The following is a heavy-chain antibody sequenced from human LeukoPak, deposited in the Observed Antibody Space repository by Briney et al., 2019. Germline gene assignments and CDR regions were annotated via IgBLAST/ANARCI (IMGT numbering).Heavy chain of an antibody. CDR3: ASPYSSGWYAFDI. V-gene: IGHV3-7*01. CDR2: IKQDGSEK. J-gene: IGHJ3*02. D-gene: IGHD6-19*01. Sequence: GGSLRLSCATSGFIFSSYWMSWVRQAPGKGLEWVANIKQDGSEKYYVDSVKGRFTISRDNSKNTLYLQMNSLRAEDTAVYYCASPYSSGWYAFDIWGQGTMVTVSS. CDR1: GFIFSSYW.